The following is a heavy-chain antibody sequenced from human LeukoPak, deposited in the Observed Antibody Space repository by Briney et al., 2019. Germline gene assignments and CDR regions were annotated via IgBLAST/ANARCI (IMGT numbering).Heavy chain of an antibody. Sequence: PGGSLRLSCAASGFTFSSYAMHWVRQAPGKGLEWVAIISYDGSNKYYADSVKGRFTISRDNSKNTLYLQMNSLRPEDTAVYYCAKDLGGGSGCYDLWGRGTLVTVSS. CDR3: AKDLGGGSGCYDL. J-gene: IGHJ2*01. CDR1: GFTFSSYA. D-gene: IGHD6-19*01. CDR2: ISYDGSNK. V-gene: IGHV3-30-3*01.